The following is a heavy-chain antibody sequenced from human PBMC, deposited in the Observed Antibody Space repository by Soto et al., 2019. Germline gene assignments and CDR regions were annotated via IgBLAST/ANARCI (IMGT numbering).Heavy chain of an antibody. CDR1: GGSFSGYY. CDR3: ASSGYSSRVDY. V-gene: IGHV4-34*01. Sequence: SETLSLTCAVYGGSFSGYYWSWIRQPPGKGLEWIGEINHSGSTNYNPSLKSRVTISVDTSKNQFSLKLSSVTAADTAVYYCASSGYSSRVDYWGQGTLVTV. CDR2: INHSGST. J-gene: IGHJ4*02. D-gene: IGHD6-13*01.